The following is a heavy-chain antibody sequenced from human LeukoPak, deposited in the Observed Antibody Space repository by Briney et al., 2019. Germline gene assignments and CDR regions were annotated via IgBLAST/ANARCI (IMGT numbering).Heavy chain of an antibody. J-gene: IGHJ3*02. CDR2: IWYDGSNK. D-gene: IGHD1-20*01. CDR1: GFTLSSYG. V-gene: IGHV3-33*06. Sequence: GGSLRLSCAASGFTLSSYGMHWVRQAPGKGLEWVAVIWYDGSNKYYADSVKGRFTITRDNSKNTLYLQMNSLRAEDTAVYYCAKEWYNWNQDDAFDIWGQGTMVTVSS. CDR3: AKEWYNWNQDDAFDI.